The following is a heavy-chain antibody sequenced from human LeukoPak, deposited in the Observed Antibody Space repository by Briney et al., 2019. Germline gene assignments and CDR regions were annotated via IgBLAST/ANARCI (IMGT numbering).Heavy chain of an antibody. V-gene: IGHV3-20*04. CDR1: GLTFDDYG. CDR2: ITWNGGST. CDR3: ARGYPYYFDY. D-gene: IGHD5-12*01. J-gene: IGHJ4*02. Sequence: GGSLRLFCAASGLTFDDYGMSWVRQPPGKGLEWVSGITWNGGSTGYADSVKGRFTISRDNPKNSLYLQMNSLRAEDTALYYCARGYPYYFDYWGQGTLVTVSS.